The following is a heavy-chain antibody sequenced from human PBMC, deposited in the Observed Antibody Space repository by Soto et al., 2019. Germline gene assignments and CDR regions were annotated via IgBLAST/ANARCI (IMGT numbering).Heavy chain of an antibody. Sequence: PGGSLRLSCAASGFTFDDYAMHWVRQAPGKGLEWVSGISWNSGSIGYADSVKGRFTISRDNAKNSLYLQMNSLRAEDTALYYCAKDMTPKNYYDSSGYYSLGTTVDYWGQGTLVPVSS. CDR3: AKDMTPKNYYDSSGYYSLGTTVDY. D-gene: IGHD3-22*01. V-gene: IGHV3-9*01. CDR2: ISWNSGSI. CDR1: GFTFDDYA. J-gene: IGHJ4*02.